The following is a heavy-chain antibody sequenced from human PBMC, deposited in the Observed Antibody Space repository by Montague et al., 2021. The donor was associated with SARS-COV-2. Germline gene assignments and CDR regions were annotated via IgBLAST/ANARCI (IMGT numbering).Heavy chain of an antibody. V-gene: IGHV4-34*01. CDR2: IHHGGST. J-gene: IGHJ6*03. CDR1: GGSFSTYC. Sequence: SETLSLTCAVHGGSFSTYCWNWIRQPPGKGLEWIGEIHHGGSTNYNPYLKSQVPISADTSKNQSTFKLTSVAAADTAVYYCERLGDGVVPSPILGVGPYYSYYDMDVWGKGTTVTVSS. CDR3: ERLGDGVVPSPILGVGPYYSYYDMDV. D-gene: IGHD3-10*01.